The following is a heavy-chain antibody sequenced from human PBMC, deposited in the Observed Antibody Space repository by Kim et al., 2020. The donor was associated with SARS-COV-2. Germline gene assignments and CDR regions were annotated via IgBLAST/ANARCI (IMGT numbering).Heavy chain of an antibody. J-gene: IGHJ5*02. D-gene: IGHD4-17*01. CDR2: MTSSGYI. CDR1: GFTFSRYS. Sequence: GGSLRLSCAASGFTFSRYSMNWVRQAPGKGLEWVSSMTSSGYIYYADSVKGRFTISRDNAKNSLYLQMNSLRAEDTAVYYCARDGAYGDYGDWFDPWGQGTLVTVSS. V-gene: IGHV3-21*01. CDR3: ARDGAYGDYGDWFDP.